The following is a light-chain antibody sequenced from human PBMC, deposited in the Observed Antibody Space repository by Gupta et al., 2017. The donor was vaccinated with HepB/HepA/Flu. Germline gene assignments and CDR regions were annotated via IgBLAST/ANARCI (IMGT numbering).Light chain of an antibody. Sequence: SALTQPASVSGPPGLSLTISCAVTSSDVASYNLVSWYQQHPGKAPTLMIYEVSKRPSGVANRFSGSKSGNTASLTISGRQAEDEADYYCCSHAGSSTYVFGTGTKVTVL. V-gene: IGLV2-23*02. J-gene: IGLJ1*01. CDR2: EVS. CDR1: SSDVASYNL. CDR3: CSHAGSSTYV.